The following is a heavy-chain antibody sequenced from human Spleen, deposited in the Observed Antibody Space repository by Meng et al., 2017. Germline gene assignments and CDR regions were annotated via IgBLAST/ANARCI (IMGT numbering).Heavy chain of an antibody. D-gene: IGHD1-26*01. J-gene: IGHJ4*02. Sequence: VQLVQSGAEVKKPGASVKVSCKASGDILSSYSIHWLRQAPGQRPEWMGWINAGNGNTRSSQKFQGRVTITRDTSASIAYMELSSLTSEDTAMYYCLRGGGTYEVDYWGQGTLVTVSS. CDR2: INAGNGNT. CDR1: GDILSSYS. CDR3: LRGGGTYEVDY. V-gene: IGHV1-3*01.